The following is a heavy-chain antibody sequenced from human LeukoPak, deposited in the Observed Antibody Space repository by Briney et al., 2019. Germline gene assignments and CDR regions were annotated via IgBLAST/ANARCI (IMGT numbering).Heavy chain of an antibody. CDR2: IYWNDDK. V-gene: IGHV2-5*01. CDR3: AHSRVTIVAVGGEPHNWFDS. Sequence: SGPTLVKPTQTLTLTCTLSGSAVSTSGVGVGWIRQPPGKALEWLAIIYWNDDKRYRPSLESRLTITKDTSKNQVVLTMANMDPVDTATYYCAHSRVTIVAVGGEPHNWFDSWGPGTLVIVSS. D-gene: IGHD3-3*01. J-gene: IGHJ5*01. CDR1: GSAVSTSGVG.